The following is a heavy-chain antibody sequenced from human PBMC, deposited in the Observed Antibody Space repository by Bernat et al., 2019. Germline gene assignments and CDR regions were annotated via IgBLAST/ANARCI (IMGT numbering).Heavy chain of an antibody. Sequence: QLQLQESGPVLVKPSETLSLTCSISGGSISSSSYYWGWIRQPPGKVLEWIGSIHDSGTTYYNPSLESRLTISVDTSKNQFSLKLRSVTAADTAVYYCARTVGVAEAEGGYWGQGTLVTVSS. J-gene: IGHJ4*02. CDR2: IHDSGTT. CDR3: ARTVGVAEAEGGY. CDR1: GGSISSSSYY. V-gene: IGHV4-39*01. D-gene: IGHD6-19*01.